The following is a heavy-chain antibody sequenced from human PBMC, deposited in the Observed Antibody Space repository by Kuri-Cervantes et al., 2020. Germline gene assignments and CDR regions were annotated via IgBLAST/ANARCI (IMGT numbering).Heavy chain of an antibody. J-gene: IGHJ4*02. Sequence: SVKVSCKASGGTFSSYAISWVRQAPGQGLEWMGGIIPIFGTANYAQKFQGRVTITTDESTSTAYMELSSLRSEDTALYYCAKGFLDYGDYWHGYFDYWGQGTLVTVSS. V-gene: IGHV1-69*05. CDR2: IIPIFGTA. CDR3: AKGFLDYGDYWHGYFDY. CDR1: GGTFSSYA. D-gene: IGHD4-17*01.